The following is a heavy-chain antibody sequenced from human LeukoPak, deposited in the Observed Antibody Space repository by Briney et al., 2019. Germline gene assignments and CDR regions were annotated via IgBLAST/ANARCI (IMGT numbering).Heavy chain of an antibody. D-gene: IGHD4-4*01. V-gene: IGHV4-34*01. J-gene: IGHJ5*02. Sequence: SETLSLTCAVYGGSFSGYYWSWIRQPPGKGLEWIGEINHSGSTNYNPSLKSRVTISVDTSKNQSSLKLSSVTAADTAVYYCARGPYYSNYAWFDPWGQGTLVTVSS. CDR1: GGSFSGYY. CDR3: ARGPYYSNYAWFDP. CDR2: INHSGST.